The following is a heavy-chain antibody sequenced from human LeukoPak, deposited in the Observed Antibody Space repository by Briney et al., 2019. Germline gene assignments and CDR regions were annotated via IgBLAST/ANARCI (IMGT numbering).Heavy chain of an antibody. V-gene: IGHV4-4*07. D-gene: IGHD3-10*01. Sequence: SETLSLTCTVSGDSISRYYWSWIRQPAGKGLEWIGRIYNGGIITYNPSLKSRVTMSIDTSNNQFSLRLGFVTAADTAVYYCATDSGTTGEVKFDPWGQGTLVTVSS. CDR1: GDSISRYY. J-gene: IGHJ5*02. CDR3: ATDSGTTGEVKFDP. CDR2: IYNGGII.